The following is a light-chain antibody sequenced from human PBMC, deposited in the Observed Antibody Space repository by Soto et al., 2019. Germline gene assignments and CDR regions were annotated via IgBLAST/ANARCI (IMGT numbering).Light chain of an antibody. V-gene: IGKV3-20*01. CDR1: QSVGSNY. J-gene: IGKJ2*01. Sequence: IVLTQSPGTLSLSPGERATLSCRASQSVGSNYLAWYQQKPGQAPRLLIYGASSRATGIPDRFSGSGSGTDFTLTISRVEPEDFAVYYCQHYGRSAYTFGQGTTLEIK. CDR2: GAS. CDR3: QHYGRSAYT.